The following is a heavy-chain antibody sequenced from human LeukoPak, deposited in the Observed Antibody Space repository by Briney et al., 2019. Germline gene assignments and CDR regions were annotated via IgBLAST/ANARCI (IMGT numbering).Heavy chain of an antibody. Sequence: GVSLRLSCAASGFTVSRSYISWVRQAPGKGREWVSGFSGSGGSTYYADSVKGRYTISRDNSKNTLYLQMNSLRAEDTAVYYCAKDLGLSYGYYTSSSFDPWGQGTLVTVSS. D-gene: IGHD5-18*01. J-gene: IGHJ5*02. CDR2: FSGSGGST. CDR3: AKDLGLSYGYYTSSSFDP. V-gene: IGHV3-23*01. CDR1: GFTVSRSY.